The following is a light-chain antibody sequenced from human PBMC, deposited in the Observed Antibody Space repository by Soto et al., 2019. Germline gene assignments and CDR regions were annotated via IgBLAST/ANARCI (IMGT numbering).Light chain of an antibody. CDR3: QQRSNWPWT. V-gene: IGKV3-11*01. J-gene: IGKJ1*01. CDR1: PSVSSY. Sequence: EIVLTQSPATLPLSPGERATLSCRASPSVSSYLAWYQQNAGQAPRLLIYDSSNRSTGIPARFSASGSGTDFTLTISSLEPEDFAVYYGQQRSNWPWTFGQGTKVDIK. CDR2: DSS.